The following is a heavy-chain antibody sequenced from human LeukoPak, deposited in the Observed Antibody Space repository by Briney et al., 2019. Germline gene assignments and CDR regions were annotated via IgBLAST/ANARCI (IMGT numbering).Heavy chain of an antibody. Sequence: GGSLRLSCAASGFTFDNFAMAWVRQAPGKGLEWVSAITGSATRTYYADSFKDRFTISRDDSKTKLFLQMDSLRAEDTALYYCAKVSSRITISGRLDYWGRGTLVTVSS. CDR2: ITGSATRT. V-gene: IGHV3-23*01. D-gene: IGHD3-3*01. CDR1: GFTFDNFA. CDR3: AKVSSRITISGRLDY. J-gene: IGHJ4*02.